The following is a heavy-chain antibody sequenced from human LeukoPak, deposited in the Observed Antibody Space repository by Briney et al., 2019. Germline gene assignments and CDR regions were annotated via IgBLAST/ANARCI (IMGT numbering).Heavy chain of an antibody. CDR1: GYTFTSND. D-gene: IGHD1-1*01. J-gene: IGHJ5*02. V-gene: IGHV1-8*01. CDR2: MNPHSGSV. CDR3: VRVPQRVPHNWFDP. Sequence: SVKVSCKASGYTFTSNDINWVRQATGQGLEWMGWMNPHSGSVGYAQKFQGRVIMTWDTSISTAYMELSSLTSDDTAVYYCVRVPQRVPHNWFDPWGQGTLVTVSS.